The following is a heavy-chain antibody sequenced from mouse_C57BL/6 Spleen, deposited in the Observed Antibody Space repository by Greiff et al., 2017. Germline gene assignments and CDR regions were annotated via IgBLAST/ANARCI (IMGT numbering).Heavy chain of an antibody. CDR2: ISDGGSYT. CDR3: ARDPYYYGSSYGFDY. Sequence: EVQRVESGGGLVKPGGSLKLSCAASGFTFSSYAMSWVRQTPETRLEWVATISDGGSYTYYPDNVKGRFTISRDNAKNNLYLQMSHLKSEDTAMYYCARDPYYYGSSYGFDYGGQGTTLTVSS. J-gene: IGHJ2*01. V-gene: IGHV5-4*01. D-gene: IGHD1-1*01. CDR1: GFTFSSYA.